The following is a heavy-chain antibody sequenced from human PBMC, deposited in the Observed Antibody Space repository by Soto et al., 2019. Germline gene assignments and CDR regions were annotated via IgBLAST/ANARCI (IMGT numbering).Heavy chain of an antibody. V-gene: IGHV3-23*01. D-gene: IGHD3-22*01. CDR2: ITGSGGIT. CDR3: AKHTTFYYDSTGPGDYFDY. CDR1: GFTFSSNA. J-gene: IGHJ4*02. Sequence: PGGSLRLSCAASGFTFSSNAMSWVRQVPGKGLEWVSGITGSGGITHYADSVKGRFTISRDNSRNTLHLQMNYLRVEDTALYFCAKHTTFYYDSTGPGDYFDYSGQGTLVTVSS.